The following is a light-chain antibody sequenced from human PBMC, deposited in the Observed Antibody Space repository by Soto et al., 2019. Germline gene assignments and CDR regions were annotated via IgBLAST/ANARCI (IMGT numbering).Light chain of an antibody. V-gene: IGKV3-20*01. CDR2: DAS. Sequence: EIVLTQSPGTLSLSPGERATLSCRASQSVSSSYLAWYQQKPGQAPRLLIYDASSRATGIPDRFSGSGSGTDCTLTISRREPEDFVVYYCQKYGNSPLTFGQGTKVDIK. J-gene: IGKJ1*01. CDR1: QSVSSSY. CDR3: QKYGNSPLT.